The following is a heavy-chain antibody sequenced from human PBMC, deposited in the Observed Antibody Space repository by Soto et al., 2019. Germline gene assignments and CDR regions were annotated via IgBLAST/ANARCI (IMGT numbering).Heavy chain of an antibody. CDR2: ISYDGSEK. D-gene: IGHD6-19*01. CDR3: AKGYEVSPPVASAWYSNYFYGVDV. CDR1: GFSFSKYG. Sequence: QVALVESGGGMVRPGRSLRLSCGASGFSFSKYGMHWVRQAPGEGLEWLSLISYDGSEKWYAESVKGRFTISRDNSKNTLYLQMNSLRGDDTAVYFCAKGYEVSPPVASAWYSNYFYGVDVWGRGTTVTVSS. V-gene: IGHV3-30*18. J-gene: IGHJ6*02.